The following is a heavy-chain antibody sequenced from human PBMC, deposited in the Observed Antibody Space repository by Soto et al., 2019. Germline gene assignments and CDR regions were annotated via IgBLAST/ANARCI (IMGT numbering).Heavy chain of an antibody. D-gene: IGHD6-13*01. Sequence: QVQLLESGGGVAQPGRSLRLSSAASGFTFSSYGMHWVRQAPGKGLEWVAVISSDGRNKYSADSVKGRFTISRDNSKNTLYLQMNSLRAEDTAVYYCAKDEDIGAAAYYFDYWGQGTLVTVSS. V-gene: IGHV3-30*18. CDR1: GFTFSSYG. J-gene: IGHJ4*02. CDR2: ISSDGRNK. CDR3: AKDEDIGAAAYYFDY.